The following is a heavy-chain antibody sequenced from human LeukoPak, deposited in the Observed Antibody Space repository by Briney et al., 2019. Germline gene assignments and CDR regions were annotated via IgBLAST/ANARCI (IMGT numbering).Heavy chain of an antibody. CDR2: INHSGST. Sequence: SETLSLTCAVYGGSFSGYYWSWIRQPPGKGLEWIGEINHSGSTNYNPSLKSRVTISVDTSKNQFSLKLSSVSAADTAVYYCARGRNIVVVPAAPKRYFDYWGQGTLVTVSS. D-gene: IGHD2-2*01. V-gene: IGHV4-34*01. CDR1: GGSFSGYY. J-gene: IGHJ4*02. CDR3: ARGRNIVVVPAAPKRYFDY.